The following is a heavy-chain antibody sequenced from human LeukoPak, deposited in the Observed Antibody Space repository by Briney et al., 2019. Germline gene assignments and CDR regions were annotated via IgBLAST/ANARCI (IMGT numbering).Heavy chain of an antibody. Sequence: SETLSLTCTVSGGSISSNYWSWIRQPPGKGLEWIGYLYYGGSTNYNPSLKSRVSISGDTSKNQFSLNLNSVTAADTAVYYCARGGAARLHFQNWGQGTLVTVSS. J-gene: IGHJ1*01. V-gene: IGHV4-59*01. CDR1: GGSISSNY. CDR3: ARGGAARLHFQN. D-gene: IGHD6-6*01. CDR2: LYYGGST.